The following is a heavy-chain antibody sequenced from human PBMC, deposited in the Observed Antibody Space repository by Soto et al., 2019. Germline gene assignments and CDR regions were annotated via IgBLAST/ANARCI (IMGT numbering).Heavy chain of an antibody. D-gene: IGHD2-15*01. Sequence: GGSLRLSCAASGFTFSSYWMSWVRQAPGKGLEWVANIKQDGSEKYYVDSVKGRFTISRDNSKNTLYLQMNSLRAEDTAVYYCARDQAYCSGGSCYCFDYWGQGTLVTVSS. J-gene: IGHJ4*02. CDR1: GFTFSSYW. CDR3: ARDQAYCSGGSCYCFDY. V-gene: IGHV3-7*01. CDR2: IKQDGSEK.